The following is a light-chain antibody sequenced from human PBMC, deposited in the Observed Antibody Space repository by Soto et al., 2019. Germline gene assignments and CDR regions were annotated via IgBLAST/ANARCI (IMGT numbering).Light chain of an antibody. CDR3: NSYVGNNNFV. CDR1: SGDVGGYNY. CDR2: EVS. J-gene: IGLJ1*01. Sequence: QSALTQPPSASGSPGQSVTISCTGTSGDVGGYNYVSWYQQHPGKAPKLMIYEVSKRPSGVPDRFSGSKSGNTASLTVSGLQAEAEADYYCNSYVGNNNFVFGKGTKVTV. V-gene: IGLV2-8*01.